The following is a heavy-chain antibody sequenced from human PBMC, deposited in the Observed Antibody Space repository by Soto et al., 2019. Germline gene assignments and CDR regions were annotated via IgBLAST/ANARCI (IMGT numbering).Heavy chain of an antibody. CDR2: IYYSGST. D-gene: IGHD3-3*01. CDR1: GGSISSGGYY. V-gene: IGHV4-31*03. Sequence: SETLSLTCTVSGGSISSGGYYWSWIRQHPGKGLEWIGYIYYSGSTYYNPSLKSRVTISVDTSKNQFSLKLSSVTAADTAVYYCAGVFTIFGVATSRFDPWGKGTLVTVSS. CDR3: AGVFTIFGVATSRFDP. J-gene: IGHJ5*02.